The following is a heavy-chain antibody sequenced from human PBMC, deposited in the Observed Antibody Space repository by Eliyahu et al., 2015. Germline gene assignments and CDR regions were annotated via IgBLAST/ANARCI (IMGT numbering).Heavy chain of an antibody. J-gene: IGHJ4*02. D-gene: IGHD6-6*01. V-gene: IGHV3-21*01. CDR2: ISSNGYYI. Sequence: SCAASGFTFSRYTMNWVRQAPGKGLEWVSSISSNGYYIYYADSLRGRFTISRDNARNSLFLQMNSLTAGDTAVYYCAREARYASSSNLDYFDYWGQGSLVTVSS. CDR3: AREARYASSSNLDYFDY. CDR1: GFTFSRYT.